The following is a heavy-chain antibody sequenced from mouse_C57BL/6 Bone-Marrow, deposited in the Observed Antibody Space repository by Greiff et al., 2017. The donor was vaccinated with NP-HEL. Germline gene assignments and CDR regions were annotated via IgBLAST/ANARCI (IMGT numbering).Heavy chain of an antibody. CDR2: IDPNSGGT. D-gene: IGHD1-1*01. V-gene: IGHV1-72*01. CDR1: FSPFPPSF. CDR3: ARYYYGSGYFDY. Sequence: QVQLQQPGAELVKPGASVKLSFPSSFSPFPPSFLPFFPPLPFLCLEWIGRIDPNSGGTKYNEKFKSKATLTVDKPSSTAYMQLSSLTSEDSAVYYCARYYYGSGYFDYWGQGTTLTVSS. J-gene: IGHJ2*01.